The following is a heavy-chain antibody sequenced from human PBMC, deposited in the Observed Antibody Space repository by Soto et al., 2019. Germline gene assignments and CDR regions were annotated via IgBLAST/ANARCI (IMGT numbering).Heavy chain of an antibody. CDR2: ISSSSSNI. Sequence: EVQLVESGGGLVKPGGSLRLSCAASGFTFSTCSMNWVRQAPGKGLEWVSSISSSSSNIYYADSVKGRFTISRDNAKNSLYLQMNSLRADDTAVYYCARDNRYDAATLDYWGQGTLVTVSS. CDR1: GFTFSTCS. D-gene: IGHD5-12*01. V-gene: IGHV3-21*02. CDR3: ARDNRYDAATLDY. J-gene: IGHJ4*02.